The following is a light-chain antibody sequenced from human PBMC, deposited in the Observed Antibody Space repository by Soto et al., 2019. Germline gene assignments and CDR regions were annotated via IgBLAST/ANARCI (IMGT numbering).Light chain of an antibody. V-gene: IGLV2-23*01. CDR1: SSDVGSYNL. CDR3: CSYAGSSPWV. CDR2: EGS. J-gene: IGLJ3*02. Sequence: QSVLTQPASVSGSPGQSITISCTGTSSDVGSYNLVSWYKQHPGKAPKLMIYEGSRRPSGVSNRFSGSKSGNTASLTISGLQAEDEADYYCCSYAGSSPWVFGGGTKLTVL.